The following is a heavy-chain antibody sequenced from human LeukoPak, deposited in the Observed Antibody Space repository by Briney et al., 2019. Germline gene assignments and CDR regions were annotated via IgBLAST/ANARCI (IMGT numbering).Heavy chain of an antibody. Sequence: GGSLRLSCAASGFTFSSYAMSWVRQAPGKGLEWVSAISGSGGSTYYADSVKGRFTISRDNSKNTLYLQMNSLRAEDTAVYNCAKLIGDYGGNSGYWGQGTLVTVSS. D-gene: IGHD4-23*01. CDR2: ISGSGGST. J-gene: IGHJ4*02. CDR3: AKLIGDYGGNSGY. V-gene: IGHV3-23*01. CDR1: GFTFSSYA.